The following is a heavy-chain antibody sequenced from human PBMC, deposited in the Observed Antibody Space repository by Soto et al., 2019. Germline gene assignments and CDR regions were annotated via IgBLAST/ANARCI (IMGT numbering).Heavy chain of an antibody. CDR1: EGYIISHD. D-gene: IGHD6-25*01. Sequence: PLVPHSHSSTVAEGYIISHDGSWLRQSPGKGLEWIGYVYFSGNTNYNPSLKSRVTISIDTSKNQFSLRLASVTAADTAFYYCGSVRPSGYVLSWGQGTLVT. V-gene: IGHV4-59*11. CDR3: GSVRPSGYVLS. CDR2: VYFSGNT. J-gene: IGHJ4*02.